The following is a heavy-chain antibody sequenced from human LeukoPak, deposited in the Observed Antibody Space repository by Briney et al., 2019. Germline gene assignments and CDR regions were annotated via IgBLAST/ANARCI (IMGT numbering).Heavy chain of an antibody. Sequence: PGGSLRLPCAASGFTFSSYGMHWVRQAPGKGLEWVAVIWYDGSNKYYADSVKGRFTISRDNSKNTLYLQMNSLRAEDTAVYYCATYYYDSSGSGRGAFDIWGQGTMVTVSS. J-gene: IGHJ3*02. D-gene: IGHD3-22*01. V-gene: IGHV3-33*01. CDR3: ATYYYDSSGSGRGAFDI. CDR2: IWYDGSNK. CDR1: GFTFSSYG.